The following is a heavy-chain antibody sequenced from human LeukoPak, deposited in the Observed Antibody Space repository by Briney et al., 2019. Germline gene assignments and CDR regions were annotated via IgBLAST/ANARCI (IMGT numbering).Heavy chain of an antibody. Sequence: GASVTVSCKASGYTFTSYYMHWVRQAPGQGLEWMGIINPSGGSTSYAQKFQGRVTMTRDTSISTAYMELSRLRSDDTAVYYCARARTLWELHFDYWGQGTLVTVSS. J-gene: IGHJ4*02. CDR1: GYTFTSYY. CDR3: ARARTLWELHFDY. D-gene: IGHD1-26*01. CDR2: INPSGGST. V-gene: IGHV1-46*01.